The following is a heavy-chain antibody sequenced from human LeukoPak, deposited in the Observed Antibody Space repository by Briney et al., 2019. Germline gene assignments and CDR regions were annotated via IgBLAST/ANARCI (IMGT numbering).Heavy chain of an antibody. V-gene: IGHV4-34*01. Sequence: SETLSLTCAVYGGSFSGYYWSWIRQPPGKGLEWIGEINHSGSTNYNPSLKSRVTISVDTSKNQFSLRLNSVTAADTAVYYCARSRAFNSGAFDPWGQGSLVTVSS. D-gene: IGHD1-26*01. CDR2: INHSGST. CDR1: GGSFSGYY. CDR3: ARSRAFNSGAFDP. J-gene: IGHJ5*02.